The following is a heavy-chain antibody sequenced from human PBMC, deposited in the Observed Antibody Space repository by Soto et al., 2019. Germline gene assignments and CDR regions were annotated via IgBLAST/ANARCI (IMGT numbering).Heavy chain of an antibody. CDR1: GGTFSSYA. CDR3: AREGQGSGYYYGMDV. V-gene: IGHV1-69*06. J-gene: IGHJ6*02. CDR2: IIPIFGTA. D-gene: IGHD3-3*01. Sequence: SVKVSCKASGGTFSSYAISWVRQAPGQGLEWMGGIIPIFGTANYAQKFQGRVTITADKSTSTAYMELSSLRSEDTAVYYCAREGQGSGYYYGMDVWGQGTTVTVSS.